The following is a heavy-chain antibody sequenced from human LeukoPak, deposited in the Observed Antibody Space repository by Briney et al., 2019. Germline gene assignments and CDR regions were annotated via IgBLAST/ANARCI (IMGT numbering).Heavy chain of an antibody. J-gene: IGHJ4*02. Sequence: GGSLRLSCAASGFTFGNYAMSWVRQAPGKGLEWVSAVSGSGDTTYYADSVKGRFTISRDNSKNTLYLQMNYLRADDTAVYYCAKEPMRWSDADYWGQGTLVTVSS. CDR2: VSGSGDTT. CDR1: GFTFGNYA. V-gene: IGHV3-23*01. CDR3: AKEPMRWSDADY. D-gene: IGHD5-24*01.